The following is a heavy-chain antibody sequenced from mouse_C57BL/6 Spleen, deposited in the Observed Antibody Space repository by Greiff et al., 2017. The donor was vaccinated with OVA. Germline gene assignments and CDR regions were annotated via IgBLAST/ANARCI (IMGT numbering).Heavy chain of an antibody. CDR2: IHPNSGST. J-gene: IGHJ1*03. D-gene: IGHD1-1*01. V-gene: IGHV1-64*01. Sequence: QVQLQQPGAELVKPGASVKLSCKASGYTFTSYWMHWVKQRPGQGLEWIGMIHPNSGSTNYNEKFKSKATLTVDKSSSTAYMQLSSLTSEDSAVYYFLYGSSYNWYFDVWGTGTTVTVSS. CDR1: GYTFTSYW. CDR3: LYGSSYNWYFDV.